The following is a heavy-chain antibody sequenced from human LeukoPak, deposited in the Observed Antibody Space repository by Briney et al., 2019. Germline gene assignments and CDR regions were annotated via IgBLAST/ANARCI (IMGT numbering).Heavy chain of an antibody. D-gene: IGHD4-17*01. J-gene: IGHJ5*02. V-gene: IGHV1-18*01. CDR3: ARGRRGDYVTWFDP. Sequence: ASVKVSCKASGCTFISYGISWVRQAPGQGLEWMGWISTYNGNTNFPQKFQDRIIMTTDTSTSTAYMELRSLRSDDTAMYYCARGRRGDYVTWFDPWGQGTLVTVSS. CDR2: ISTYNGNT. CDR1: GCTFISYG.